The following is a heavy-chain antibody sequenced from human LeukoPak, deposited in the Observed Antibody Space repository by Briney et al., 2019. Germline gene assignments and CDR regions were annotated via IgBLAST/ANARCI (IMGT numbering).Heavy chain of an antibody. V-gene: IGHV3-53*01. D-gene: IGHD5-18*01. Sequence: GGSLRLSCAASGFTVSINYMSWVRQAPGKGLEWVSIIYSDGSTYDADSVKGRFTISRDKPKNTLYLQMNSLRAEDTAVYYCAGGVDTAMVTHDYWGHGTLVTVSS. J-gene: IGHJ4*01. CDR2: IYSDGST. CDR3: AGGVDTAMVTHDY. CDR1: GFTVSINY.